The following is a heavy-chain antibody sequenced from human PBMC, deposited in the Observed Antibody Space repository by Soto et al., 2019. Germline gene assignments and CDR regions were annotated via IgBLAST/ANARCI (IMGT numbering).Heavy chain of an antibody. J-gene: IGHJ6*02. V-gene: IGHV1-2*04. CDR3: ARGAKITYYYDSSGYSRYYGMDV. Sequence: QVQLVQSGAEVKKPGASVKVSCKASGYTFTGYYMHWVRQAPGQGLEWMGWINPNSGGTNYAQKFQGWVNMTRDTSISTAYMELSRLRSDDTAVYYCARGAKITYYYDSSGYSRYYGMDVWGQGTTVTVSS. CDR1: GYTFTGYY. CDR2: INPNSGGT. D-gene: IGHD3-22*01.